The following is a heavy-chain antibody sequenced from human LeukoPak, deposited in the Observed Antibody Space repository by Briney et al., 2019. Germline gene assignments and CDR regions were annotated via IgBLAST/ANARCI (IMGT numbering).Heavy chain of an antibody. V-gene: IGHV3-20*04. CDR2: ITGNGGSV. D-gene: IGHD3-22*01. Sequence: GGSLRLSCAASGFTFADYGMSWVRQAPGKGLEWVSGITGNGGSVGYADAMKGRFTVSRDNAKKSLYLQMNSLRDEDTALYCCARDHVGSGYYYFDSWGQGTLVTVSS. J-gene: IGHJ4*02. CDR3: ARDHVGSGYYYFDS. CDR1: GFTFADYG.